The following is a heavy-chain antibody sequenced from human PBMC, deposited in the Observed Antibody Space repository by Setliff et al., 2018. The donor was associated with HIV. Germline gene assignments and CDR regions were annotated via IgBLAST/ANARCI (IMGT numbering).Heavy chain of an antibody. Sequence: LSETLSLTCAVYGGSFSGYFWSWIRQSPRKRLEWIGEIDNRGGTNYNPSFRSRATMSVDASKRQFSLKLRSVTPEDSAIYYCARDGTRQMWGSDYFRYYYIEFWDKGTKVTVSS. V-gene: IGHV4-34*01. D-gene: IGHD1-7*01. J-gene: IGHJ6*03. CDR1: GGSFSGYF. CDR2: IDNRGGT. CDR3: ARDGTRQMWGSDYFRYYYIEF.